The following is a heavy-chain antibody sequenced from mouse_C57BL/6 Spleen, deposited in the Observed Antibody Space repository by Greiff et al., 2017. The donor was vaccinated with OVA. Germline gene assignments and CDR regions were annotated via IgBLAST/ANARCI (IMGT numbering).Heavy chain of an antibody. CDR2: INPNYGTT. V-gene: IGHV1-39*01. D-gene: IGHD2-4*01. CDR3: TSTYDYDGVYYAMDY. Sequence: EVQLQQSGPELVKPGASVKLSCKASGYSFTDYNMNWVKQSNGKSLEWIGVINPNYGTTSYNQKFKGKATLTVDQSSSTAYMQLNSLTSEDSAVYYCTSTYDYDGVYYAMDYWGQGTSVTVSS. CDR1: GYSFTDYN. J-gene: IGHJ4*01.